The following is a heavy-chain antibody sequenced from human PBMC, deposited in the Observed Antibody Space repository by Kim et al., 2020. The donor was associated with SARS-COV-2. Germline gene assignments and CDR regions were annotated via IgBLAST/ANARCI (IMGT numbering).Heavy chain of an antibody. CDR1: GFTVSGSY. V-gene: IGHV3-53*01. J-gene: IGHJ6*02. CDR2: IYSDSST. CDR3: ARDRGDPAWVGGMDV. Sequence: GGSLRLSCAASGFTVSGSYMSWVRQAPGKGLEWVSVIYSDSSTYYADSVKGRFTISRDNSKNTLYLQMNSLRSEDTAVYYCARDRGDPAWVGGMDVWGQETTVTVSS. D-gene: IGHD2-21*01.